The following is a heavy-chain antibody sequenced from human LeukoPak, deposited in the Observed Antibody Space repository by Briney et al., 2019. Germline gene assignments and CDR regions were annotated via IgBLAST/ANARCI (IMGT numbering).Heavy chain of an antibody. CDR3: ARDRSPLRITRYNWFDP. CDR2: IYYSGST. Sequence: SETLSLTCTVSGGSISSGDYYWSWIRQPPGKGLEWIGYIYYSGSTYCNPSLKSRVTISVDTSKNQFSLKLSSVTAADTAVYYCARDRSPLRITRYNWFDPWGQGTLVTVSS. V-gene: IGHV4-30-4*01. D-gene: IGHD3-3*01. J-gene: IGHJ5*02. CDR1: GGSISSGDYY.